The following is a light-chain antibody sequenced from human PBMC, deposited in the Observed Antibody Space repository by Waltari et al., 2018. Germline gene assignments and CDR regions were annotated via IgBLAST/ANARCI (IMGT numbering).Light chain of an antibody. V-gene: IGLV1-44*01. CDR1: RPNIGSNS. CDR2: FPD. J-gene: IGLJ3*02. Sequence: QSVLTQPPSASGTPGQRVTISCSVGRPNIGSNSVNWFQQLPGTAPRLFIYFPDQRPSGVPGRFSGSKSGTSASLAISGLQSGDEADYYCASWDASLNGWVFGGGTKLTVL. CDR3: ASWDASLNGWV.